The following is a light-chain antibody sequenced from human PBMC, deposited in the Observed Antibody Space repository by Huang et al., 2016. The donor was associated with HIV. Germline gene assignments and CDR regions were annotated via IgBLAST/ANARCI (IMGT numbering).Light chain of an antibody. V-gene: IGKV3D-15*01. J-gene: IGKJ4*01. CDR2: DTS. Sequence: EIVMTQSPATLSVSPGGGATLSCRASQNVRSNLAWYQQTPGQAPRLLIYDTSTRASGVPARVSGSGSGTEFTLTISGLQSEDLAVYYCQQYDNWPPGLTFGGGTKVEI. CDR1: QNVRSN. CDR3: QQYDNWPPGLT.